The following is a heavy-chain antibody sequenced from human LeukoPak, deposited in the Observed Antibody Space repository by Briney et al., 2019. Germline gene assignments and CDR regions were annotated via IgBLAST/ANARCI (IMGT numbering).Heavy chain of an antibody. CDR1: GYTFTSYE. V-gene: IGHV1-8*01. CDR3: ARGGEMATIIHYYYYMDV. CDR2: MNPNSGNT. D-gene: IGHD5-24*01. Sequence: ASVKVSCKASGYTFTSYEINWVRQATGQGLEWMGWMNPNSGNTGYAQKFQGRVTMTRNTSISTAYMELSSLRSEDTAVYHCARGGEMATIIHYYYYMDVWGKGTTVTVSS. J-gene: IGHJ6*03.